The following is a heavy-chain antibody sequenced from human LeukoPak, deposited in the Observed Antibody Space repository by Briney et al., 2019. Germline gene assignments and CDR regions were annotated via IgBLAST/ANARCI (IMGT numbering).Heavy chain of an antibody. V-gene: IGHV3-30*03. CDR3: ADFRQKGSYYGDFDY. CDR1: GFTFRTYG. CDR2: ISFDGGKR. J-gene: IGHJ4*02. Sequence: GGSLRLSCAASGFTFRTYGMHWVRQAPGKGLEWVAFISFDGGKRYFADSVKGRFTISRDNSQNTLSVEMNSLRAEDTAVYYCADFRQKGSYYGDFDYWGQGTLVTVSS. D-gene: IGHD1-26*01.